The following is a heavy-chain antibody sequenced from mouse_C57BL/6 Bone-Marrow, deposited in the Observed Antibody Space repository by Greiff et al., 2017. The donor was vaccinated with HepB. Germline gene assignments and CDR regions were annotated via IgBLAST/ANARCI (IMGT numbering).Heavy chain of an antibody. CDR2: IYPGSGST. Sequence: QVQLQQPGAELVKPGASVKMSCKASGYTFTSYWITWVKQRPGQGLEWIGDIYPGSGSTNYNEKFKSKATLTVDTSSSTAYMKLSSLTSEDSAVYYCARRVYGNYRYYAMDYWGQGTSVTVSS. V-gene: IGHV1-55*01. J-gene: IGHJ4*01. CDR1: GYTFTSYW. D-gene: IGHD2-1*01. CDR3: ARRVYGNYRYYAMDY.